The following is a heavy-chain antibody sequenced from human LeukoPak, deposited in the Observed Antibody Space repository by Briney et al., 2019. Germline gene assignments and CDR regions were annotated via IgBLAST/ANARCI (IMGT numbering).Heavy chain of an antibody. J-gene: IGHJ3*02. CDR1: GFTFSSYW. D-gene: IGHD2-8*01. CDR2: IYYSGST. V-gene: IGHV4-59*01. Sequence: PGGSLRLSCAASGFTFSSYWMSWIRQPPGKGLEWIGYIYYSGSTNYNPSLKSRVTISVDTSKNQFSLKLSSVTAADTAVYYCARVVLGAFDIWGQGTMVTVSS. CDR3: ARVVLGAFDI.